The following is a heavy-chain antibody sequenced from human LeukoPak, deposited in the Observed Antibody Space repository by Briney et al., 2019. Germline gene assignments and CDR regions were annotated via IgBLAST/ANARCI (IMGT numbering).Heavy chain of an antibody. Sequence: PGGSLRLSCVASGFTFSGHWMHWVRQGPGRGLMAVSRITPDGNAAAYADSVKGRFTISRDNAKNTLYLEMNSLTAEDTALYHCTRSGYSNGYDYWGQGTLVTVSS. J-gene: IGHJ4*02. CDR1: GFTFSGHW. V-gene: IGHV3-74*03. D-gene: IGHD2-15*01. CDR2: ITPDGNAA. CDR3: TRSGYSNGYDY.